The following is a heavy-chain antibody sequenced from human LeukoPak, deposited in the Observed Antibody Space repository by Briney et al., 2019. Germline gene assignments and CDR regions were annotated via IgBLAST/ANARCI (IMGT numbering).Heavy chain of an antibody. D-gene: IGHD3-3*01. CDR1: GFTFSSYS. V-gene: IGHV3-48*01. J-gene: IGHJ4*02. CDR3: ASGPITIFGVVTY. Sequence: GGSLRLSCAASGFTFSSYSMNRVRQAPGKGLEWVSYISSSSSTIYYADSVKGRFTISRDNAKNSLYLQMNSLRAEDTAVYYCASGPITIFGVVTYWGQGTLVTVS. CDR2: ISSSSSTI.